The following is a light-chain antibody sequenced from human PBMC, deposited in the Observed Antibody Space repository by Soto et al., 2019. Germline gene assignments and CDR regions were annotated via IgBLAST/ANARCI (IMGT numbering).Light chain of an antibody. CDR3: LQSYSTPLT. CDR1: QSIGNY. V-gene: IGKV1-39*01. CDR2: AAS. J-gene: IGKJ4*01. Sequence: DIQMTQSPSSLSASVGDRVTITCRATQSIGNYLNWYQQRPGKAPNVLIYAASSLQSGVPSRFSGSVSGTDFTLTISSLQPEDFATFYLLQSYSTPLTFVGGTKLEIK.